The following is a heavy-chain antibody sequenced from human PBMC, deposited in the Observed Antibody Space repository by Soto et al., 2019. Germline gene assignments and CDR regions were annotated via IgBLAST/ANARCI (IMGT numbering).Heavy chain of an antibody. CDR2: ISSSSSTI. Sequence: PGGSLRLSCAASGFTFSSYSMNWVRQAPGKGLEWVSYISSSSSTIYYADSVKGRFTISRDNAKNSLYLQMNSLRAEDTAVYYCAREGADDYYYYYGMDVWGQGTTVTVSS. J-gene: IGHJ6*02. V-gene: IGHV3-48*01. CDR1: GFTFSSYS. CDR3: AREGADDYYYYYGMDV. D-gene: IGHD3-16*01.